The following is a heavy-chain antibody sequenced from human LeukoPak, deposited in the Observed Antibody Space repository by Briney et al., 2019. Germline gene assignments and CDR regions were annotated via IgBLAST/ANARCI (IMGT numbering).Heavy chain of an antibody. CDR1: GFTVSSNY. CDR3: AKDIRGYSYGYGFDY. V-gene: IGHV3-53*05. Sequence: GGSLRLSCAASGFTVSSNYMSWVRQAPGKGLEWVSVIYSGGSTYYADSVKGRFTISRDNSKNTLYLQMNSLRAEDTAVYYCAKDIRGYSYGYGFDYWGQGTLVTVSS. CDR2: IYSGGST. J-gene: IGHJ4*02. D-gene: IGHD5-18*01.